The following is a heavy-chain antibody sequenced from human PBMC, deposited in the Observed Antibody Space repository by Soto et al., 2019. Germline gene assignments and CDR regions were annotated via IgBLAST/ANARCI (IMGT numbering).Heavy chain of an antibody. D-gene: IGHD5-12*01. CDR2: VYHTGST. CDR1: GDSISGGGW. V-gene: IGHV4-4*02. J-gene: IGHJ4*02. Sequence: QVQLQESGTGLVEPSGTLSLTCSVSGDSISGGGWWSWVRQPQGKGLEWIGEVYHTGSTNYNPSLKGRVTISGDKSKNHFSLSLNSVTAADTAIYFCAKDGTNGYNLMYWGQGTLVTVAS. CDR3: AKDGTNGYNLMY.